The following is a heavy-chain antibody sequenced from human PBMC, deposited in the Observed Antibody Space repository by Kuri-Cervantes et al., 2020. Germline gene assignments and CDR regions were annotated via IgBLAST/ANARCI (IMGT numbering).Heavy chain of an antibody. CDR3: ARGGSVVVPAAIERGLCYGMDV. J-gene: IGHJ6*02. D-gene: IGHD2-2*01. V-gene: IGHV4-59*12. Sequence: SETLSLTCTVSGGSMSSYYWSWIRQPPGKGLEWIGYIYYSGSTNYNPSLKSRVTISVDTSKNQFSLKLSSVTAADTAVYYCARGGSVVVPAAIERGLCYGMDVWGQGTTVTVSS. CDR2: IYYSGST. CDR1: GGSMSSYY.